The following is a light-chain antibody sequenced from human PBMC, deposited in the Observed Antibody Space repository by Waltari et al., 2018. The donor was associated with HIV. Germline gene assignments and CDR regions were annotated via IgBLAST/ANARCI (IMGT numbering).Light chain of an antibody. CDR3: SAWDNTLNGWV. Sequence: QAGRTQPPSLSVGLGQTTTPPCTGASNNVDDQGPAWLQHHQGHPPKVLSHRNNNRASGVSEKFSAFRSGKTAFLTITGLRPEDEADYFCSAWDNTLNGWVFGGGTQLTVL. CDR1: SNNVDDQG. V-gene: IGLV10-54*04. CDR2: RNN. J-gene: IGLJ3*02.